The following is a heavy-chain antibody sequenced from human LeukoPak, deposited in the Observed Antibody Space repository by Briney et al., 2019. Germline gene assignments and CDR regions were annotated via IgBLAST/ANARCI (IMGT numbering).Heavy chain of an antibody. D-gene: IGHD1-26*01. CDR2: ISWNSGSI. Sequence: GGSLRLSCTASGFTFDDYAMRWVRQAPGKGLEWVSGISWNSGSIGYADSVKGRFTISRDNAKNSLYLQMNSLRAEDTALYYCAKADSGAFDYWGQGTLVTVSS. J-gene: IGHJ4*02. CDR3: AKADSGAFDY. V-gene: IGHV3-9*01. CDR1: GFTFDDYA.